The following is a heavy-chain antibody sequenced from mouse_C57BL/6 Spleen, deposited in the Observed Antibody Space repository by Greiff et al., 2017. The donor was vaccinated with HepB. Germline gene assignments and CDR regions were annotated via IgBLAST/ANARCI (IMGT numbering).Heavy chain of an antibody. Sequence: EVQLQQSGAELVRPGASVKLSCTASGFNIKDYYMHWVKQRPEQGLEWIGRIDPEDGDTEYAPKFQGKATMTADTSSNTAYLQLSSLTSEDTAVYYCTSIYYGYDDWFAYWGHRTLVTVSA. CDR3: TSIYYGYDDWFAY. J-gene: IGHJ3*01. CDR1: GFNIKDYY. V-gene: IGHV14-1*01. D-gene: IGHD2-2*01. CDR2: IDPEDGDT.